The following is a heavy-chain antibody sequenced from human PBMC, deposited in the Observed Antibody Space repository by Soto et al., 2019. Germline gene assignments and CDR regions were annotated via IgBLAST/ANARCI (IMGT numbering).Heavy chain of an antibody. V-gene: IGHV3-23*01. CDR2: ISGGGDTT. CDR3: AEGRGGSGSLTPRVDF. J-gene: IGHJ4*02. D-gene: IGHD3-10*01. Sequence: EVQLLESGGGLVQPGGSLRLSCAASGFTFNNYAMTWVRQAPGKGLEWVSAISGGGDTTSYADSVKGRFTVSRDGSKNPLYLQMSSLRAEDTALYYCAEGRGGSGSLTPRVDFWGQGTLVTVSS. CDR1: GFTFNNYA.